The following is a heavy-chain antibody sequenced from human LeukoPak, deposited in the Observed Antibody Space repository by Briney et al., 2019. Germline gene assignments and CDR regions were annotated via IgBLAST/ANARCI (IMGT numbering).Heavy chain of an antibody. Sequence: ASVRVSCKVSGYTLTELSMHWVRQAPGKGLEWMGGFDPEDGETIYAQKFQGRVTITADKSTSTAYMELSSLRSEDTAVYYCARDWNGEMATITLDYWGQGTLVTVSS. D-gene: IGHD5-24*01. V-gene: IGHV1-24*01. CDR1: GYTLTELS. J-gene: IGHJ4*02. CDR3: ARDWNGEMATITLDY. CDR2: FDPEDGET.